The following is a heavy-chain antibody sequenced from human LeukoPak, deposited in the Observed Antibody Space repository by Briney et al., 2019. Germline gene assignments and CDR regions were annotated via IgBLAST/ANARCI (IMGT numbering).Heavy chain of an antibody. CDR1: GYSFTSYW. V-gene: IGHV5-10-1*01. CDR3: ARHVSSSNDY. Sequence: GESLKISCKGSGYSFTSYWISWVRQMPGKGLEWMGRIDPSDSYTNYSPAFQGHVTISADKSISTAYLQWSSLKASDTAMYYCARHVSSSNDYWGQGTLVTVSS. D-gene: IGHD6-13*01. CDR2: IDPSDSYT. J-gene: IGHJ4*02.